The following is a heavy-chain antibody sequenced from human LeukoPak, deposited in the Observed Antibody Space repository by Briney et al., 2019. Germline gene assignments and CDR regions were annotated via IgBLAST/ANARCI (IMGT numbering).Heavy chain of an antibody. D-gene: IGHD6-13*01. Sequence: PSETLSLTCSVSGDSISSGYFWGWIRQPPGKGLEWVGSIYHIGSTNYNPSLKSRVTISEDTSKNQFSLRLSSVTAADTAVYYCARDLAAAGTIDPWGQGTLVTVSS. CDR2: IYHIGST. CDR3: ARDLAAAGTIDP. J-gene: IGHJ5*02. V-gene: IGHV4-38-2*02. CDR1: GDSISSGYF.